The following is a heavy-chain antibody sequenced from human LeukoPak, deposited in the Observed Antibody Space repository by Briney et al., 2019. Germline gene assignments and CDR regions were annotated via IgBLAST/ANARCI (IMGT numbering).Heavy chain of an antibody. Sequence: SVKVSCKASGGTFNSYAISWVRQAPGQGLEWMGGIIPIFGTANYAQKFQGRVTITADESTSTAYMELSSLRSEDTAVYYCAIYCTNGVCYTEVLSSYYYYGMDVWGQGTTVTVSS. V-gene: IGHV1-69*13. J-gene: IGHJ6*02. CDR2: IIPIFGTA. CDR3: AIYCTNGVCYTEVLSSYYYYGMDV. D-gene: IGHD2-8*01. CDR1: GGTFNSYA.